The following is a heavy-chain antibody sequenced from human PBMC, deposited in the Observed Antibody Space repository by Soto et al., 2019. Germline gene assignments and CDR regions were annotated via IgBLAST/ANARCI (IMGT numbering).Heavy chain of an antibody. J-gene: IGHJ5*01. CDR3: AVDLYSSFNWFDS. V-gene: IGHV1-58*01. Sequence: GASVNVSCKASGFTFTSSAGQWVRQARGQRLEWIGWIVVGSGNTNYAQKFQERVTIARDMSTSTAYMELSSLRTEDLAVDYCAVDLYSSFNWFDSWGQGTLVTVSS. CDR1: GFTFTSSA. D-gene: IGHD6-6*01. CDR2: IVVGSGNT.